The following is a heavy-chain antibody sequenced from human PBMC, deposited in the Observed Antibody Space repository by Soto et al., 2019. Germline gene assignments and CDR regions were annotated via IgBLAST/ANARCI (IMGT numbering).Heavy chain of an antibody. V-gene: IGHV4-61*01. Sequence: SETLSLTCTVSGDSVATGTYYWSWIRQPPGKGLEWLGVIYYSGSTLYTPSLKSRVTMSIDASRNQFSLKLSSVTAADTAVYYCARVGVAGSLEYFDYWGQGSLVTVSS. D-gene: IGHD6-19*01. J-gene: IGHJ4*02. CDR3: ARVGVAGSLEYFDY. CDR2: IYYSGST. CDR1: GDSVATGTYY.